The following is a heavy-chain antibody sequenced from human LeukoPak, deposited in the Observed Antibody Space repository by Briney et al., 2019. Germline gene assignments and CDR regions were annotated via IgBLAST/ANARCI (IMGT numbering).Heavy chain of an antibody. CDR2: IYNSGST. CDR3: ARRTLTFGGGGFDY. J-gene: IGHJ4*02. D-gene: IGHD3-16*01. Sequence: SETLSLTCAVSGYSISSGYYWGWIRQPPGKGLEWIGIIYNSGSTYYNPSLKSRVTISVDTSKNQFSLKLSSVTAVDTAVYYCARRTLTFGGGGFDYWGQGSLVTVSS. CDR1: GYSISSGYY. V-gene: IGHV4-38-2*01.